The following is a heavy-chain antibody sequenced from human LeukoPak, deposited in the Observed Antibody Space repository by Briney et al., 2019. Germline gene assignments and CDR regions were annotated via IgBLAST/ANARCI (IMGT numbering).Heavy chain of an antibody. D-gene: IGHD4-11*01. Sequence: PGGSLRLSCEASGFIFSHYGMHWVRQAPGKGLEWVAVIWSDGSNRFYAGSVKGRFTISRDNSQNTVFLQMDSLRAEDTAMYYCARDAQRGFDYSNSLKYWGHGILVTVSS. CDR1: GFIFSHYG. CDR3: ARDAQRGFDYSNSLKY. V-gene: IGHV3-33*01. J-gene: IGHJ4*01. CDR2: IWSDGSNR.